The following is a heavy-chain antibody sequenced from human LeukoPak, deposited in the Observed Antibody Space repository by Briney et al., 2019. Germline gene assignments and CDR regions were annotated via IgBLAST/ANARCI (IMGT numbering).Heavy chain of an antibody. V-gene: IGHV4-30-4*01. Sequence: PSETLSLTCAVSGASISSYYWSWIRQPPGKGLEWIGYIYYSGSTYYNPSLKSRVTISVDTSKNQFSLKLSSVTAADTAVYYCARVLSNYGFDPWGQGTLVTVSS. CDR1: GASISSYY. CDR2: IYYSGST. CDR3: ARVLSNYGFDP. J-gene: IGHJ5*02. D-gene: IGHD4-11*01.